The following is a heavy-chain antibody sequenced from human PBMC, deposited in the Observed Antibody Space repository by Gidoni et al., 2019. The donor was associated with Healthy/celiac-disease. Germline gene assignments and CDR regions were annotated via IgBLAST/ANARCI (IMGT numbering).Heavy chain of an antibody. CDR2: IDYSGST. J-gene: IGHJ1*01. V-gene: IGHV4-59*01. Sequence: QVQLQESGPGLVKPSETLSLTCTVSGGSISSYYWSWIRQPPGKGLEWIGYIDYSGSTNYNPSLKSRVTISVDTSKNQFSLKLSSVTAADTAVYYCAREFGNYYDSSGYSPRYFQHWGQGTLVTVSS. D-gene: IGHD3-22*01. CDR3: AREFGNYYDSSGYSPRYFQH. CDR1: GGSISSYY.